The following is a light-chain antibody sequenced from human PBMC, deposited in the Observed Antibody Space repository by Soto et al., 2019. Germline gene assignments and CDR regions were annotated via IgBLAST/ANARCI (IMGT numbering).Light chain of an antibody. Sequence: DNQITQSPSSLSAAVGDIATITCRASQSISSYLNWYQQKPGKAPKLLIYAASSLQSGVPSRFSGSGSGTDFTLTISSLQPEDFATYYCQQSYSTPVTFGGGTKVDIK. V-gene: IGKV1-39*01. CDR1: QSISSY. J-gene: IGKJ4*01. CDR2: AAS. CDR3: QQSYSTPVT.